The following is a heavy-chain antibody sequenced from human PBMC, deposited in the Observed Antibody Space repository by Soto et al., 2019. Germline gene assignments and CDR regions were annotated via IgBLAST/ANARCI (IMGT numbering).Heavy chain of an antibody. CDR1: GFTFSSYG. V-gene: IGHV3-33*01. J-gene: IGHJ3*02. Sequence: QVQLVESGGGVVQPGRSLRLSCAASGFTFSSYGMHWVRQAPGKGLEWVAVIWYDGSNKYYADSVKGRFTISRDNSKNTLYLQMNSLRAEDTAVYYCARGRLWFGPGNDAFDIWGQGTMVTVSS. CDR2: IWYDGSNK. CDR3: ARGRLWFGPGNDAFDI. D-gene: IGHD3-10*01.